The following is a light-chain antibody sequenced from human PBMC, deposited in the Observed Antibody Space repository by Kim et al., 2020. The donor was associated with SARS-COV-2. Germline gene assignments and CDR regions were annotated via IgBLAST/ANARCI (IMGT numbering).Light chain of an antibody. CDR2: KDS. V-gene: IGLV3-27*01. CDR1: VLAKRY. CDR3: YSAADNNLV. J-gene: IGLJ3*02. Sequence: SYELTQPSSVSVSPGQTARITCSGDVLAKRYVRWFQQKPVQAPVLVIYKDSERPSGIPERFSGSSSGTTVTLTISGAQVEDEADYYCYSAADNNLVFGGGTQLTV.